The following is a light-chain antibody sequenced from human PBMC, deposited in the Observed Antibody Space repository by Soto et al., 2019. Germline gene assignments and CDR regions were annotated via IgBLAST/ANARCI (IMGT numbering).Light chain of an antibody. Sequence: QSALTQPASVSGSPGQSITISCTGTSRDIGGYNYVSWYQQYPGKAPKLMIYEVSNRPSGVSNRFSGSKSGNAASLTFSGLQAEDEADYYCSSYASGTTHVVFGGGTKLTVL. CDR1: SRDIGGYNY. CDR2: EVS. V-gene: IGLV2-14*01. J-gene: IGLJ2*01. CDR3: SSYASGTTHVV.